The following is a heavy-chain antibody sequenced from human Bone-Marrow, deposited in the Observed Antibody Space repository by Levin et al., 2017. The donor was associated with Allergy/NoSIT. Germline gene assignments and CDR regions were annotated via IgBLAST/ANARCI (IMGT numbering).Heavy chain of an antibody. CDR2: INHSGST. J-gene: IGHJ5*02. CDR1: GGSFSGYY. V-gene: IGHV4-34*01. CDR3: ARGSSLAFTRWFDP. D-gene: IGHD1-1*01. Sequence: SQTLSLTCAVYGGSFSGYYWSWIRQPPGKGLEWIGEINHSGSTNYNPSLKSRVTISVDTSKNQFSLKLSSVTAADTAVYYCARGSSLAFTRWFDPWGQGTLVTVSS.